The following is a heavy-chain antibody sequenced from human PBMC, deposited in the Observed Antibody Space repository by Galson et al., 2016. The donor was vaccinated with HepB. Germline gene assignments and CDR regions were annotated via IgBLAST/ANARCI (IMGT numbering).Heavy chain of an antibody. J-gene: IGHJ4*02. Sequence: SVKVSCKASGDTFNNFALNWVRQAPGHGLEWLGGIIPISGKTNYAQKFQGRVTITADQSTRTVYMEMSSLRSDDTALYYCARGTINWSHFDFWGPGTPVTVSS. CDR3: ARGTINWSHFDF. D-gene: IGHD1-1*01. CDR2: IIPISGKT. CDR1: GDTFNNFA. V-gene: IGHV1-69*13.